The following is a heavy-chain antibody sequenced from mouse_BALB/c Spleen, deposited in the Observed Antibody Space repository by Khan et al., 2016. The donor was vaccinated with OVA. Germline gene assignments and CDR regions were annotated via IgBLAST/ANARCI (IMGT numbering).Heavy chain of an antibody. J-gene: IGHJ3*01. CDR1: GFTFSTYG. CDR3: ARLAYYYNREGFAY. CDR2: ISSGGHYT. V-gene: IGHV5-6*01. D-gene: IGHD1-1*01. Sequence: EVQRVESGGDLVKTGGSLKLSCAASGFTFSTYGMSWVRQTPDKRLEWVATISSGGHYTYYIDSVKGRFTISRDNAKNILYLQMTSLRSEDTAMYYCARLAYYYNREGFAYWGQGTLVTVSA.